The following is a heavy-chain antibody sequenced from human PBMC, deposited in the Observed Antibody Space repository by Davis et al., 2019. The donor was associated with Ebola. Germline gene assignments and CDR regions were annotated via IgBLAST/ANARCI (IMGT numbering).Heavy chain of an antibody. Sequence: GEFLKISCKGSGYSFTSYWISWVRQMPGKGLEWMGRIDPSDSYTNYSPSFQGHVTISADKSISTAYLQWSSLKASDTAMYYCARTAYCGGDCQYKYGMDVWGQGTTVTVSS. CDR1: GYSFTSYW. D-gene: IGHD2-21*02. CDR3: ARTAYCGGDCQYKYGMDV. J-gene: IGHJ6*02. V-gene: IGHV5-10-1*01. CDR2: IDPSDSYT.